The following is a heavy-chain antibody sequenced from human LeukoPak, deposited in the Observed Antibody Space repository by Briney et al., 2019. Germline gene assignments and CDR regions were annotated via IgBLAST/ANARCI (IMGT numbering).Heavy chain of an antibody. CDR3: ARGEGYCRGGSCYIFDY. Sequence: GASVKVSCKASGYTLTGYYMHWVRQAPGQGLEWMGRINPNSGGTNYAQKFQGRVTMTRDTSISTAYMELSRLRSDDTAVYYCARGEGYCRGGSCYIFDYWGQGTLVTVSS. V-gene: IGHV1-2*06. D-gene: IGHD2-15*01. CDR1: GYTLTGYY. CDR2: INPNSGGT. J-gene: IGHJ4*02.